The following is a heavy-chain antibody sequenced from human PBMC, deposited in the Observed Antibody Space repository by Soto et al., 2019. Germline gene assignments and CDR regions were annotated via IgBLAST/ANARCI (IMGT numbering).Heavy chain of an antibody. CDR1: GGTFSSYT. D-gene: IGHD6-19*01. Sequence: QVQLVQSGAEVKKPGSSVKVSCKASGGTFSSYTISWVRQAPGQGLEWMGRIIPLLGIANYAQKFQGRVTITADKSTSTAYMELSSLRSEDTAVYYCAREGSSGWFSQPDYWGQGTLVTVSS. CDR2: IIPLLGIA. V-gene: IGHV1-69*08. CDR3: AREGSSGWFSQPDY. J-gene: IGHJ4*02.